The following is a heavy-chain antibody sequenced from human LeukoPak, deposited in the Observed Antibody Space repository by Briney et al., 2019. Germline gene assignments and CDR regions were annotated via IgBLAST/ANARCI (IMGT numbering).Heavy chain of an antibody. D-gene: IGHD4-17*01. CDR2: NSAYNGNT. Sequence: ASVYVSFTSSGSTFTIYGIRWVRQAPGQGREWMGWNSAYNGNTNYAQKLQGRVTMTTDTSTSTAYMELRSLRSDDTAVYYCARDGHDYEDFDYWGQGTLVTVSS. CDR3: ARDGHDYEDFDY. CDR1: GSTFTIYG. V-gene: IGHV1-18*01. J-gene: IGHJ4*02.